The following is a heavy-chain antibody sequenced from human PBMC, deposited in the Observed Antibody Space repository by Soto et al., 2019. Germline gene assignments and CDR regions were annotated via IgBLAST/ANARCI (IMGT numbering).Heavy chain of an antibody. D-gene: IGHD3-10*01. J-gene: IGHJ4*02. CDR1: GGSVSSGNYY. Sequence: QVQLQESGPGLVKPSETLSLTCTVSGGSVSSGNYYWSWIRQPPGKGLEWIGLIYNSGSTNYNPSLKRRVTISRDTSKNQFSLKLTSVTAADTAVYYCAREFAYWGQGILVTVSS. CDR3: AREFAY. CDR2: IYNSGST. V-gene: IGHV4-61*01.